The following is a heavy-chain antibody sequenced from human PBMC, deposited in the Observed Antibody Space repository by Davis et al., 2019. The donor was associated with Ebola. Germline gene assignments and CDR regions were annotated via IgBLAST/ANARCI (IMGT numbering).Heavy chain of an antibody. J-gene: IGHJ4*02. V-gene: IGHV1-69*04. CDR2: IIPILGIA. CDR3: AREYSSGRFGDYFDY. CDR1: GGTFSSYT. Sequence: AASVKVSCKASGGTFSSYTISWVRQAPGQGLEWMGRIIPILGIANYAQKFQGRVTITADKSTSTAYMELSSLRSEDTAVYYCAREYSSGRFGDYFDYWGQGTLVTVSS. D-gene: IGHD6-19*01.